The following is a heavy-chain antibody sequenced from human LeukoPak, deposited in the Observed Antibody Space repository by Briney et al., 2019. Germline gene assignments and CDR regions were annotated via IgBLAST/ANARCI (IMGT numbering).Heavy chain of an antibody. CDR1: GGSISSGGYY. D-gene: IGHD5-18*01. CDR2: IYYSGST. V-gene: IGHV4-31*03. J-gene: IGHJ5*02. Sequence: SETLSLICTVSGGSISSGGYYWSWIRQHPGKGLEWIGYIYYSGSTYYNPSLKSRVTISVDTSKNQFSLKLSSVTAADTAVYYCARGVDTAMVSSWFDPWGQGTLVTVSS. CDR3: ARGVDTAMVSSWFDP.